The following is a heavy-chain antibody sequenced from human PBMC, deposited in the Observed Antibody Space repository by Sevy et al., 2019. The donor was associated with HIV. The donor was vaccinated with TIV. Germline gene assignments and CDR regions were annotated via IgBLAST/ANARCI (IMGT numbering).Heavy chain of an antibody. J-gene: IGHJ4*02. Sequence: GGSLRLSCAASGFTFSGSAMHWVRQASGKGLEWVGRIRRKANSYATANAASVKGRFTMAREDSKNTAYLQRNSLKTEDTAVYYCTFTYSSGWYYFDYWGQGTLVTVSS. CDR3: TFTYSSGWYYFDY. CDR2: IRRKANSYAT. V-gene: IGHV3-73*01. CDR1: GFTFSGSA. D-gene: IGHD6-19*01.